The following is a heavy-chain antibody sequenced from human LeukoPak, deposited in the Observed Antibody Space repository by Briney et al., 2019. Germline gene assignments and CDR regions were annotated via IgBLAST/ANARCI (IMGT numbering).Heavy chain of an antibody. CDR2: IQYDGSNK. D-gene: IGHD6-19*01. Sequence: PGGSLRLSCAASGFTFSSYGMHWVRQAPGKGLEWVAFIQYDGSNKYYADSVKGRFTISRDNSKNTLYLQMNSLRAEDMAVYYCAKARGWLVDYWGQGTLVTVSS. V-gene: IGHV3-30*02. CDR3: AKARGWLVDY. J-gene: IGHJ4*02. CDR1: GFTFSSYG.